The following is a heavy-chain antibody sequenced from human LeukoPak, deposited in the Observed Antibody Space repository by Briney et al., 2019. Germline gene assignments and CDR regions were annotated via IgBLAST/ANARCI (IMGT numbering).Heavy chain of an antibody. Sequence: PSETLSLTCTVSGGSISSYYWSWIRQPPGKGLEWIGYIYYSGSTNYNPSLKSRVTISVDTSKNQFSLKLSSVTAADTAVYYCARVLTKAYYDFWSGYYIDAFDIWGQGTMVTVSS. V-gene: IGHV4-59*01. CDR3: ARVLTKAYYDFWSGYYIDAFDI. CDR1: GGSISSYY. J-gene: IGHJ3*02. D-gene: IGHD3-3*01. CDR2: IYYSGST.